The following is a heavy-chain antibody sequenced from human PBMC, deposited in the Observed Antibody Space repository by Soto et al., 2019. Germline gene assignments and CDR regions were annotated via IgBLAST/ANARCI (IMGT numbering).Heavy chain of an antibody. D-gene: IGHD3-10*01. CDR1: GFTFSGYA. CDR2: LSYDGTFE. J-gene: IGHJ6*02. Sequence: PGGSLSLSCAASGFTFSGYAFHWVRQTPGKGLEWVAVLSYDGTFEYYAGSVKGRFTISRDNSKNTLYLQMSSLRAEDTAVYYCARDYGSGTSHYYYYRMDVWGQGTTVTVSS. V-gene: IGHV3-30-3*01. CDR3: ARDYGSGTSHYYYYRMDV.